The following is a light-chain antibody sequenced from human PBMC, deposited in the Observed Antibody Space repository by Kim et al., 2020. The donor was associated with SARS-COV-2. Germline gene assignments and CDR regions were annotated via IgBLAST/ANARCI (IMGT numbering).Light chain of an antibody. CDR3: QQYNSYAPTWT. CDR2: KAA. V-gene: IGKV1-5*03. Sequence: VGDRVTITCRARQSISSWVAWYQQKPGKATKLLIYKAASLESGVPSRFSGSGSGTEFTLTISSLQPDDFATDNCQQYNSYAPTWTFGQGTKVDIK. CDR1: QSISSW. J-gene: IGKJ1*01.